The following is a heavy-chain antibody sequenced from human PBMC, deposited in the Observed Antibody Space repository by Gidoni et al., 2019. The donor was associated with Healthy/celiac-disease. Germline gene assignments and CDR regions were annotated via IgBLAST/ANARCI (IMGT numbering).Heavy chain of an antibody. CDR1: GFSLSTRGVG. D-gene: IGHD5-18*01. Sequence: QITLKESGPTLVQPTQALTLTCTFSGFSLSTRGVGVGWIRQPPGKALEWLALIYWNDDKRYSPSLKSRLTITKDTSKNQVVLTMTNMDPVDTATYYCAHRPHVDTAMDTYFDYWGQGTLVTVSS. CDR3: AHRPHVDTAMDTYFDY. CDR2: IYWNDDK. J-gene: IGHJ4*02. V-gene: IGHV2-5*01.